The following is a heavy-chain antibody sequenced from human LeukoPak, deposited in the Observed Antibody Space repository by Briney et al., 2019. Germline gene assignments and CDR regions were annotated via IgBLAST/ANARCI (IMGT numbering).Heavy chain of an antibody. CDR2: INHSGST. J-gene: IGHJ5*02. CDR1: GGSFSGYY. D-gene: IGHD5-18*01. CDR3: ARDGVDTAMVYNWFDP. V-gene: IGHV4-34*01. Sequence: SETLSLTCAVYGGSFSGYYWSWIRQPPGKGLEWIGEINHSGSTNYNPSLKSRVTISVDTSKNQFSLKLSSVIAADTAVYYCARDGVDTAMVYNWFDPWGQGTLVTVSS.